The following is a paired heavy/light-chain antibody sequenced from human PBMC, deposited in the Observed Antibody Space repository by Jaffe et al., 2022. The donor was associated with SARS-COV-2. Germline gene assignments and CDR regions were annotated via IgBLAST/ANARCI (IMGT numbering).Heavy chain of an antibody. CDR2: IKPDGSEK. J-gene: IGHJ4*02. D-gene: IGHD5-12*01. V-gene: IGHV3-7*01. CDR1: GFTFSSYW. Sequence: EVQLVESGGDLVQPGGSLRLSCAASGFTFSSYWMMWVRQGPGKGLEWVANIKPDGSEKQYVDSMKGRFTISRDNAKNSLYLQMDSLRAEDTAVYYCVRMQRSAPVDDWGQGTLVTVSS. CDR3: VRMQRSAPVDD.
Light chain of an antibody. CDR2: KVS. V-gene: IGKV2-30*01. Sequence: DVVMTQSPLSLPVTLGQPASISCRSGQSLVYSDGNTYLHWFQQRPGQSPRRLFYKVSNRDSGVPDRFSGSGSGTDFTLKISRVEAEDVGVYYCMQGTHWPWTFGQGTKVEIK. CDR1: QSLVYSDGNTY. CDR3: MQGTHWPWT. J-gene: IGKJ1*01.